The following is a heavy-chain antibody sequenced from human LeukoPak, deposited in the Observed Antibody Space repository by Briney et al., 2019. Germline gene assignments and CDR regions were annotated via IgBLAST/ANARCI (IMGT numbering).Heavy chain of an antibody. CDR2: INPNSGDT. CDR3: ARDKGSYYDSSGYYPVAEYFQP. D-gene: IGHD3-22*01. Sequence: ASVKVSCKASGYTFTDYYMHWVRQAPGQGLEWMGWINPNSGDTNYAQKFQGRVTMTRDTSITTAYMELSRLRSDDTAVYYCARDKGSYYDSSGYYPVAEYFQPWGQGTPVTVSS. J-gene: IGHJ1*01. CDR1: GYTFTDYY. V-gene: IGHV1-2*02.